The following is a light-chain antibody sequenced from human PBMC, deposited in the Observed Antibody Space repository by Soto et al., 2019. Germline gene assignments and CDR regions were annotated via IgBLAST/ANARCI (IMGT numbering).Light chain of an antibody. CDR2: DVS. CDR3: QSYDSLSGSWV. CDR1: SSDVGGYNY. V-gene: IGLV2-11*01. J-gene: IGLJ3*02. Sequence: QSALTQPRSVSGSPGQSVTISCTGTSSDVGGYNYVSWYQQHPGKAPKLMIYDVSKRPSGVPDRFSGSKSGNTASLTISGLQAEDEADYYCQSYDSLSGSWVFGGGTQLTVL.